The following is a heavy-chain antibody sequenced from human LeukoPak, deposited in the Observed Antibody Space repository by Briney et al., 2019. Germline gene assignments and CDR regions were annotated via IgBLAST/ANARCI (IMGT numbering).Heavy chain of an antibody. Sequence: GGSLRLSCAASGFSFSKYAINWVRQAPGKGLEWVSTITSTSGYIYYEGSVKGRFTTSRDNAKDSVYLQMDSLRVEDTAVYYCARSDDYGDYLVDYWGQGTLVTVSS. CDR2: ITSTSGYI. CDR1: GFSFSKYA. J-gene: IGHJ4*02. V-gene: IGHV3-21*01. D-gene: IGHD4-17*01. CDR3: ARSDDYGDYLVDY.